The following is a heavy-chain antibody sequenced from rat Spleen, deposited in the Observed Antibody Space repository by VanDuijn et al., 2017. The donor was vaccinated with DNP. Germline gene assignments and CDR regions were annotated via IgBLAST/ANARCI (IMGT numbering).Heavy chain of an antibody. V-gene: IGHV5-29*01. D-gene: IGHD1-11*01. CDR1: GFTFSKYG. J-gene: IGHJ3*01. CDR3: TTASTEGFAY. CDR2: ISYDGSST. Sequence: EVQLVESGGGLVQPGRSMKVSCAASGFTFSKYGMAWVRQAPTKGLEWVATISYDGSSTSYGDSVKGRFTISRDNAKSTLYLQMNSLRSEDTATYYCTTASTEGFAYWGQGTLVTVS.